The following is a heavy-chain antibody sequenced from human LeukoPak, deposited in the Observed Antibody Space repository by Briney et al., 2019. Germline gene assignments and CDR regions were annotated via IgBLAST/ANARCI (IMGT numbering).Heavy chain of an antibody. CDR2: ISSSSSYI. CDR3: ARSVYCTNGVCYIVRGNYYYMDV. J-gene: IGHJ6*03. Sequence: GGSLRLSCAASGFTFSSYSMYWVRQAPGKGLEWVSSISSSSSYIYYADSVKGRFTISRDNAKNSLYLQMNSLRAEDTAVYYCARSVYCTNGVCYIVRGNYYYMDVWGKGTTVTVSS. V-gene: IGHV3-21*01. CDR1: GFTFSSYS. D-gene: IGHD2-8*01.